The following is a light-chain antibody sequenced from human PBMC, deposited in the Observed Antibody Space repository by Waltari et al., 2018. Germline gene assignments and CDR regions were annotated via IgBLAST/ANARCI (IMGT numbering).Light chain of an antibody. V-gene: IGLV2-14*03. Sequence: QSALTQPASVSGSPGQSIPISCTGTNSDIGFYTFLSRYQQHPGKAPKLVIYDVSRWPSGVSHRFSGSKSGNTASLTISALQAEDEADYYCSSYTNANTVLFGGGTKVTVL. CDR1: NSDIGFYTF. CDR2: DVS. CDR3: SSYTNANTVL. J-gene: IGLJ2*01.